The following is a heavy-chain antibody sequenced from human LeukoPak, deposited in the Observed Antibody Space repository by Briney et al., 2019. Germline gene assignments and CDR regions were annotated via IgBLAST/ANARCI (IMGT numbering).Heavy chain of an antibody. J-gene: IGHJ3*01. D-gene: IGHD1-14*01. Sequence: GGSLRLSCATSGFTFNNYEMHWVRQTAGKGLEWVSAVGIAGDTFYAGSVKGRFSISRDNAESSLFLQMNSLRAGDTAVYYCAREGRMGTADAFDVWGQGTMVTVSS. V-gene: IGHV3-13*01. CDR3: AREGRMGTADAFDV. CDR2: VGIAGDT. CDR1: GFTFNNYE.